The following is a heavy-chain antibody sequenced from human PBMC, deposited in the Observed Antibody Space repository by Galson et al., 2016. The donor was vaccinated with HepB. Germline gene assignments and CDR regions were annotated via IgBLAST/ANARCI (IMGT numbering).Heavy chain of an antibody. Sequence: SLRLSCAASGFTSSSDYMLWARQAPGKGLEWVANINRDGSTKNYADSVRGRFTISRDNAQNSLYLQMNSLRVEDTAVYYCVRDPYGGYGYWGQGTLVTVSS. CDR2: INRDGSTK. D-gene: IGHD4/OR15-4a*01. CDR3: VRDPYGGYGY. J-gene: IGHJ4*02. CDR1: GFTSSSDY. V-gene: IGHV3-7*01.